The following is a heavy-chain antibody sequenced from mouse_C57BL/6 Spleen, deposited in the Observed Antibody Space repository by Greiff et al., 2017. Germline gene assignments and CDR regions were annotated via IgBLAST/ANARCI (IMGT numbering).Heavy chain of an antibody. CDR2: IYPSDSET. CDR3: ARDYGSSYGAY. V-gene: IGHV1-61*01. J-gene: IGHJ3*01. D-gene: IGHD1-1*01. Sequence: QVQLQQPGAELVRPGSSVKLSCKASGYTFTSYWMDWVKQRPGQGLEWIGNIYPSDSETHYNQKFKDKATLTVDTSSSTAYMQLSSLTSEDSAVYYCARDYGSSYGAYWGQGTLVTVSA. CDR1: GYTFTSYW.